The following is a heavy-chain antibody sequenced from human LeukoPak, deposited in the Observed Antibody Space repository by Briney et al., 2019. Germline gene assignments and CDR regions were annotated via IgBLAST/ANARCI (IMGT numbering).Heavy chain of an antibody. D-gene: IGHD3-22*01. Sequence: ASVKVSCKASGGTFSSYAISWVRQAPGQGLEWMGRIIPIFGTANYAQKFQGRVTITTDESTSTAYMELSRLRSDDTAVYYCARDGSGSLTDYWGQGTLVTVSS. CDR1: GGTFSSYA. J-gene: IGHJ4*02. CDR3: ARDGSGSLTDY. CDR2: IIPIFGTA. V-gene: IGHV1-69*05.